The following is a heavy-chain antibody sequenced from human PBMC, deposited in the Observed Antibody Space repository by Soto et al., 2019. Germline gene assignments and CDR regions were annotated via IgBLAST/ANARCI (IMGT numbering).Heavy chain of an antibody. CDR1: GGSISSTTYY. V-gene: IGHV4-39*01. J-gene: IGHJ4*02. Sequence: PSETLSLTCTVSGGSISSTTYYWGWMRQPPGKGLEWIASFFIGGNTYYNPSLKSRVTISVDTSKNQFSLKLTSVTAADTAVYYCARTTTVTTWDCWGQGTLVTVSS. CDR2: FFIGGNT. D-gene: IGHD4-17*01. CDR3: ARTTTVTTWDC.